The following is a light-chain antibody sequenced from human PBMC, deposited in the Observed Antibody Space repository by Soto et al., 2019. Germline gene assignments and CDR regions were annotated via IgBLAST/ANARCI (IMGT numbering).Light chain of an antibody. CDR1: QSVGSN. J-gene: IGKJ4*01. V-gene: IGKV3-20*01. CDR3: QQYGSSPPLT. CDR2: GAS. Sequence: IVVTQSPASLSVSPGERATLSCRASQSVGSNLAWYQQKPGQAPRLLIYGASSRATGIPDRFSGSGSGTDFTLTISRLEPEDFAVYYCQQYGSSPPLTFGGGTKVDIK.